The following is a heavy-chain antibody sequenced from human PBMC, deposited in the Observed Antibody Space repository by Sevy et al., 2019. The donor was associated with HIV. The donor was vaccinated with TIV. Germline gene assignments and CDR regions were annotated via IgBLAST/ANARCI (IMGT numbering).Heavy chain of an antibody. CDR3: AKGWNDQSGPYYYYGMDV. V-gene: IGHV1-69*01. J-gene: IGHJ6*02. CDR2: IIPIFGTA. D-gene: IGHD1-1*01. CDR1: GGTFSSYA. Sequence: ASVKVSCKASGGTFSSYAISWVRQAPGQGLEWMGGIIPIFGTANYAQKFQGRVTITADESTSTAYMELSSLRSEDTAVYYYAKGWNDQSGPYYYYGMDVWGQGTTVTVSS.